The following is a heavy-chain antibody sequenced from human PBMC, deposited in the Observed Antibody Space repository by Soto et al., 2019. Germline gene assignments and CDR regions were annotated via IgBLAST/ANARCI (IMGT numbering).Heavy chain of an antibody. CDR1: GFTVSSNY. J-gene: IGHJ4*02. V-gene: IGHV3-66*01. Sequence: GGSLRLSCAASGFTVSSNYMSWVRQAPGKGLEWVSVIYSGGSTYYADSVKGRFTISRDNSKNTLYLQMNSLRAEDTAVYYCATGRGPYCTNGVCYAGPPIDYWGQGTLVTVSS. CDR2: IYSGGST. D-gene: IGHD2-8*01. CDR3: ATGRGPYCTNGVCYAGPPIDY.